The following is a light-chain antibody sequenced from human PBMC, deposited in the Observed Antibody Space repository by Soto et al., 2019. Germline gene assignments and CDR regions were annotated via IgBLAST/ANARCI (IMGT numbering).Light chain of an antibody. CDR3: QVWNSNSDHPV. Sequence: SYELTQPPSVSVAPGETAKITCEGNNIGGKSVHWYQQKPGQAPVVDIYYDSDRPSGIPARFSGSNSRNTATLTISGVEAGDEADYYRQVWNSNSDHPVFGGGTQLTVL. J-gene: IGLJ7*01. CDR2: YDS. CDR1: NIGGKS. V-gene: IGLV3-21*04.